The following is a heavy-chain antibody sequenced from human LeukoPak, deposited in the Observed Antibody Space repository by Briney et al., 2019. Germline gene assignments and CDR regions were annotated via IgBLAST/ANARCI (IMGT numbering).Heavy chain of an antibody. CDR2: IYYSGST. CDR1: GGSISSYY. Sequence: SETLSLTCTVSGGSISSYYWSWIRQPPGKGLEWIGYIYYSGSTNYNPSLKSRVTISVDTSKNQFSLKLSSVTAADTAVYYCARTRAYSSSYYYMDVWGKGTTVTVSS. CDR3: ARTRAYSSSYYYMDV. V-gene: IGHV4-59*01. D-gene: IGHD6-13*01. J-gene: IGHJ6*03.